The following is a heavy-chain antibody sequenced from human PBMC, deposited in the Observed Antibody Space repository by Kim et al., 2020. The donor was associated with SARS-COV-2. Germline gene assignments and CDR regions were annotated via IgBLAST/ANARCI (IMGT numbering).Heavy chain of an antibody. CDR1: GGSISSGGYY. CDR2: IYYSGST. V-gene: IGHV4-31*03. D-gene: IGHD3-3*01. CDR3: ARVKRFLEWLPDY. J-gene: IGHJ4*02. Sequence: SETLSLTCTVSGGSISSGGYYWSWIRQHPGKGLEWIGYIYYSGSTYYNPSLKSRVTISVDTSKNQFSLKLSSVTAADTAVYYCARVKRFLEWLPDYWGQGTLVTVSS.